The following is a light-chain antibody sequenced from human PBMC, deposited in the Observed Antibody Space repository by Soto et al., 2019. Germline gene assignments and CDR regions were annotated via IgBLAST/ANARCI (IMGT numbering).Light chain of an antibody. Sequence: TVLSLSPGTLSLSPWERATLCCRASQIVSSSSLAWYQQKPGQAPRLLIYGASSRATGIPDRFSGSGSGTDFTLTSSSLQPDDFATYYCQQYYRYWTFGQGTKVDI. J-gene: IGKJ1*01. V-gene: IGKV3-20*01. CDR3: QQYYRYWT. CDR2: GAS. CDR1: QIVSSSS.